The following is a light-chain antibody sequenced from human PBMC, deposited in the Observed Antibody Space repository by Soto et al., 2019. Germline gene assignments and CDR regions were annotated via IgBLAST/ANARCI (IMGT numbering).Light chain of an antibody. CDR1: QSVSSY. J-gene: IGKJ4*01. V-gene: IGKV3-11*01. CDR3: LQDYNYPLT. CDR2: DAS. Sequence: EIVLTQSPATLSLSPGERATLSCRASQSVSSYLAWYQQKPGQAPRLLIYDASNRATGIPARFSGSGSGTDFTLTISSLEPEDFATYYCLQDYNYPLTFGGGTKVDNK.